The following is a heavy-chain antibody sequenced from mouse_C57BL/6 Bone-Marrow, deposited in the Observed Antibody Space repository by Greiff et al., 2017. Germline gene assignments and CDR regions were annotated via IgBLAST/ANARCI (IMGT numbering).Heavy chain of an antibody. CDR3: ARDGYYDWVWFAY. CDR2: IDPSDGYT. CDR1: GYTFTSYW. J-gene: IGHJ3*01. D-gene: IGHD2-3*01. V-gene: IGHV1-69*01. Sequence: VQRVESGAELVMPGASVKLSCKASGYTFTSYWMHWVKQRPGQGLEWIGEIDPSDGYTNYNQKFKGKSTLTVDKSSSTAYMQLSSLTSEDSAVYDCARDGYYDWVWFAYWGQGTLVTVSA.